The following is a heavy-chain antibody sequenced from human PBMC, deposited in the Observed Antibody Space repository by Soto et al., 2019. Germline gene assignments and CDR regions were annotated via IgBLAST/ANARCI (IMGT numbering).Heavy chain of an antibody. CDR2: IYSGGST. J-gene: IGHJ4*02. V-gene: IGHV3-66*01. Sequence: GGSLRLSCAASGFTVSSSYMSWVRQAPGKGLEYVSVIYSGGSTYYADSVKGRFTISRDTSTNTLHLQMNSLRAADTAVYYCARDWPLDYWGQGTLVTVSS. CDR3: ARDWPLDY. CDR1: GFTVSSSY.